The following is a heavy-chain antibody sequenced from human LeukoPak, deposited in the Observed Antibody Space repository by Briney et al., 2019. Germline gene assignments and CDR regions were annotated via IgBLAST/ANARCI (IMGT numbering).Heavy chain of an antibody. J-gene: IGHJ4*02. V-gene: IGHV3-74*01. CDR3: AKDIAVAGTNPYFDY. CDR1: EFTFSTYC. CDR2: INSDGTNT. D-gene: IGHD6-19*01. Sequence: GGSLRLSCAASEFTFSTYCMHWVRQAPGKGLVWVSRINSDGTNTDYADSVKGRFTISRDNAKNTLYMQMNSLRVDDTAVYYCAKDIAVAGTNPYFDYWGQGTLVTVSS.